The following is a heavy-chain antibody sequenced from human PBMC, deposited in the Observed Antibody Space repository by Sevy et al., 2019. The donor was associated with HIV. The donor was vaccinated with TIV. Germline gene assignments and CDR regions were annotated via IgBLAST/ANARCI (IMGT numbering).Heavy chain of an antibody. J-gene: IGHJ3*02. CDR3: ASSYYYDSSGYHSPRPSDI. CDR2: ISAYNGNT. Sequence: ASVKVSCKTSGYNFIDYGISWVRQAPGQGLEWMGWISAYNGNTNYAQKLQGRVTMTTDTSTSTAYMELRSLRSDDTAVYYCASSYYYDSSGYHSPRPSDIWGQGTLVTVSS. CDR1: GYNFIDYG. V-gene: IGHV1-18*01. D-gene: IGHD3-22*01.